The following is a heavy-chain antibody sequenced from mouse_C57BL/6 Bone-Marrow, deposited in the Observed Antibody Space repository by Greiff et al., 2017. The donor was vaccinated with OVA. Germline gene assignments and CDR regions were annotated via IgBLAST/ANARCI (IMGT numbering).Heavy chain of an antibody. V-gene: IGHV1-15*01. J-gene: IGHJ2*01. Sequence: QVQLQQSGAELVRPGASVTLSCKASGYTFTDYEMHWVKQKPVNGLERIGAIDPETGGTAYNQKFKGKAILTEDKSSITAYMELLSLTPEDSAAYYCTNAYPSDWGQGTTLTVSS. CDR1: GYTFTDYE. D-gene: IGHD2-10*01. CDR2: IDPETGGT. CDR3: TNAYPSD.